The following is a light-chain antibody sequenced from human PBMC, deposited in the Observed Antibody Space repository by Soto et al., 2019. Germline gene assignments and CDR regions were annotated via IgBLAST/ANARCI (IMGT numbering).Light chain of an antibody. CDR3: MQAIQTRT. Sequence: DTVFADFPLTDGMTLRDRSSIPSRSSQSVLHSIGLCYLEWYLQKAGQSPQLLTSFGSNRACGVPDMCSGSGSGTDFTLNISRVEAEYVGVYYCMQAIQTRTFGQGTKVDI. V-gene: IGKV2-28*01. J-gene: IGKJ1*01. CDR2: FGS. CDR1: QSVLHSIGLCY.